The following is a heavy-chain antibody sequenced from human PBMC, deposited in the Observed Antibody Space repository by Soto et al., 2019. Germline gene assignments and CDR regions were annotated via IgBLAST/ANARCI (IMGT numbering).Heavy chain of an antibody. J-gene: IGHJ6*02. V-gene: IGHV1-18*01. CDR1: GYTFTGYG. Sequence: ASVKVSCKASGYTFTGYGISWVRQAPGQGLEWMGWISAYNGNTNYAQKLQGRVTMTTDTSTSTAYMELGSLRSDDTAVYCCARDGVAANYYYYYGMDVWGQGTTVTVSS. D-gene: IGHD2-15*01. CDR2: ISAYNGNT. CDR3: ARDGVAANYYYYYGMDV.